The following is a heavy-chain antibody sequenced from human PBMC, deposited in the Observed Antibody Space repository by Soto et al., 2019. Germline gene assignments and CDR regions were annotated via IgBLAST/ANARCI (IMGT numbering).Heavy chain of an antibody. J-gene: IGHJ6*02. V-gene: IGHV1-18*01. CDR3: ARGGYCSGGSCYSVVFDYYYYYGMDV. D-gene: IGHD2-15*01. CDR1: GYTFTSYG. Sequence: GASVKVSCKASGYTFTSYGISWVRQAPGQGLEWMGWISAYNGNTNYAQKLQGRVTMTTDTSTSTAYMELRSLRSDDTAVYYCARGGYCSGGSCYSVVFDYYYYYGMDVWGQRTKVTVSS. CDR2: ISAYNGNT.